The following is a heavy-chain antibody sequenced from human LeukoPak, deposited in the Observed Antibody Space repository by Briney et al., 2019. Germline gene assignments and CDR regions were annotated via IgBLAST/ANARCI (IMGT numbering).Heavy chain of an antibody. Sequence: SETLSLTCTVSGGSISSYYCSWIRQPPGKGLEWIGYIYYSGSTNYNPSLKSRVTISVDTSKNQFSLKLSSVTAADTAVYYCAREPGTGLAAAAIDYWGQGTLVTVSS. J-gene: IGHJ4*02. CDR2: IYYSGST. V-gene: IGHV4-59*01. CDR3: AREPGTGLAAAAIDY. D-gene: IGHD6-13*01. CDR1: GGSISSYY.